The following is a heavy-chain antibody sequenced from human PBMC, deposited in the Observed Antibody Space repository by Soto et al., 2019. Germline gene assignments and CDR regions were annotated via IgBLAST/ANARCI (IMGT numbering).Heavy chain of an antibody. J-gene: IGHJ6*02. CDR2: ISYDGSNK. CDR1: GFTFSSYA. V-gene: IGHV3-30-3*01. D-gene: IGHD5-18*01. Sequence: PGGSLRLSCAASGFTFSSYAMHWVRQAPGKGLEWVAVISYDGSNKYYADSVKGRFTISRDNSKNTLYLQMNSLRAEDTAVYYCAREDWRYTAMTKNYYYGMDVWGQGTTVTVSS. CDR3: AREDWRYTAMTKNYYYGMDV.